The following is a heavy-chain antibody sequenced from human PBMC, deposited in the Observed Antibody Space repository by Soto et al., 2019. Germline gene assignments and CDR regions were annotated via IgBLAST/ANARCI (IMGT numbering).Heavy chain of an antibody. Sequence: QVQLVQSGAEVKKPGASVKVSCKASGYTFTNYGISWVRQAPGQGLEWMGWINACNGNTKSAQKLQGRVTLTTDTSTSTAYMELRSLRSDDTAVYYCARDAAAGLNDCWGQGTLVTVSS. CDR3: ARDAAAGLNDC. J-gene: IGHJ4*02. V-gene: IGHV1-18*01. CDR1: GYTFTNYG. CDR2: INACNGNT. D-gene: IGHD6-13*01.